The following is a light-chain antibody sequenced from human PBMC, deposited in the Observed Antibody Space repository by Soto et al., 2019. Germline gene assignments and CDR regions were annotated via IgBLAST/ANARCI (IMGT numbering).Light chain of an antibody. Sequence: EIVLTQSPGTLSLSPGERATLSCRTSQSTSNNYLAWYQQKPGQAPRLLIYDASNRATGIPARFSGSGSGTDFTLTISSLEPEDFAVYYCQQRSNWRRGGLTFGGGTKVDIK. CDR3: QQRSNWRRGGLT. CDR2: DAS. J-gene: IGKJ4*01. V-gene: IGKV3D-20*02. CDR1: QSTSNNY.